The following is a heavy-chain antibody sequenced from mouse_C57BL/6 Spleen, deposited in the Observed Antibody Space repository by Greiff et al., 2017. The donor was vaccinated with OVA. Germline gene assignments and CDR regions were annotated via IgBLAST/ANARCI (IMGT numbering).Heavy chain of an antibody. J-gene: IGHJ2*01. CDR1: GYTFTSYW. CDR3: ASFNYSNY. D-gene: IGHD2-5*01. CDR2: IDPSNSNT. V-gene: IGHV1-50*01. Sequence: QVQLQQSGAELVKPGASVKLSCKASGYTFTSYWMQWVKQRPGQGLEWIGGIDPSNSNTNYNQKFKGKATLTVDTSTSTAYMQLSSLTSEDSAVYYCASFNYSNYWGQGTTLTVSS.